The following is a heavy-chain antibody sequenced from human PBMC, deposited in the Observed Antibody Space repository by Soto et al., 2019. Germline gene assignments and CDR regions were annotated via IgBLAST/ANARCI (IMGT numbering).Heavy chain of an antibody. V-gene: IGHV4-59*01. D-gene: IGHD3-22*01. CDR2: IYYSGST. CDR1: GGSISSYY. Sequence: ETLSLTCTVSGGSISSYYWSWIRQPPGKGLEWIGYIYYSGSTNYNPSLKSRVTISVDTSKNQFSLKLSSVTAADTAVYYCARECYYDSSEENWFDPWGQGTLVTVSS. CDR3: ARECYYDSSEENWFDP. J-gene: IGHJ5*02.